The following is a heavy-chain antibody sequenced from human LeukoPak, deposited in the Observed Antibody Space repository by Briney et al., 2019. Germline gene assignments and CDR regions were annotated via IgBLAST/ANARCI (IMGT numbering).Heavy chain of an antibody. Sequence: GGSLRLSCAASGFTFSTYAMSWVRQAPGKGLEWVSVISNSGGSKHYADSVKGRFTISRDNSKNTLYLQMNSLRAEDTAVYYCAKVAIVGDYFDYWGQGTLVTVSS. V-gene: IGHV3-23*01. J-gene: IGHJ4*02. CDR1: GFTFSTYA. CDR2: ISNSGGSK. D-gene: IGHD5-12*01. CDR3: AKVAIVGDYFDY.